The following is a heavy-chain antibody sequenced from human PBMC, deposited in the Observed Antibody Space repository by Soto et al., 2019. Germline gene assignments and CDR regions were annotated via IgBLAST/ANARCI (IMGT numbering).Heavy chain of an antibody. CDR3: AQSRCGGDFLQSYASNYYYGVDV. Sequence: QITLKESGPTLVKPTQTLTLTCTFSGFSLRTSGVGVGWIRQPPGKPLEWLALIYWDNDKRYSPSLKSRLTITKDTSENQVILTMTNMDPVDTGKYYCAQSRCGGDFLQSYASNYYYGVDVWGQGTTVTVSS. J-gene: IGHJ6*02. V-gene: IGHV2-5*02. CDR2: IYWDNDK. D-gene: IGHD2-21*02. CDR1: GFSLRTSGVG.